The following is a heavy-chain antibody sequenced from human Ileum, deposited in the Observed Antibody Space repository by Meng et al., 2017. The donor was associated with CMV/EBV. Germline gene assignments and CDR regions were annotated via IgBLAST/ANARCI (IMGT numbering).Heavy chain of an antibody. CDR1: GDSISNYF. CDR3: ARGESRGYYYFDY. J-gene: IGHJ4*02. CDR2: ISPSGNI. Sequence: VHRRESGPGLVRRSETLSPTCTVSGDSISNYFWSWIRQPAGKKLEWIGRISPSGNINYIPSLKGRVTMSLDTSNNQIFLNLTSVTAADTALYYCARGESRGYYYFDYWGQGILVTVSS. V-gene: IGHV4-4*07. D-gene: IGHD3-22*01.